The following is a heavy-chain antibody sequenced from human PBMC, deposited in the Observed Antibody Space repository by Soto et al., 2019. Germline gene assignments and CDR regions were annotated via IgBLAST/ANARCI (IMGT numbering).Heavy chain of an antibody. CDR2: IIPIFGTA. Sequence: QVQLVQSGAEVKKPGSSVKVSCKASGGTFRSYAISCVRQAPGQGLEWMGGIIPIFGTANYAQKFQGRFTITADESTSTAYMELSSLRSEDTAVYYCARWARYDNWFDPWGQGTLVTVSS. CDR3: ARWARYDNWFDP. V-gene: IGHV1-69*01. CDR1: GGTFRSYA. D-gene: IGHD3-3*01. J-gene: IGHJ5*02.